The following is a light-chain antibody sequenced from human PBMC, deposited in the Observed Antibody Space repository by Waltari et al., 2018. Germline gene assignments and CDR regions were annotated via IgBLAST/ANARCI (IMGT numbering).Light chain of an antibody. V-gene: IGLV2-14*03. CDR3: NSYTSSNTRV. Sequence: QSALTQPASVSGSPGQSITISCTGSSSDVGGYDFVSWYQQHPGNVPKLIIYDVSHRPSGVSTRFSGSKSGNTASLTISGLQSEDEADYYCNSYTSSNTRVFGTGTRVTVL. CDR2: DVS. J-gene: IGLJ1*01. CDR1: SSDVGGYDF.